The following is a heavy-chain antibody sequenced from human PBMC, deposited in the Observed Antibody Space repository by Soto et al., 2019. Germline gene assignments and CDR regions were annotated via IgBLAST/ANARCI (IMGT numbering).Heavy chain of an antibody. CDR3: TLGSWSAETFDI. V-gene: IGHV1-69*02. CDR2: IIPMLNIT. J-gene: IGHJ3*02. CDR1: GGTFSTYT. D-gene: IGHD6-13*01. Sequence: QVQLVQSGAEVKKPGSSVKVSCKASGGTFSTYTIIWVRQDPGQGLEWMGRIIPMLNITNTAQSFQDRVTIIADKSTSTAYLELSTLRSDDAAMYFCTLGSWSAETFDIWGRGTMVTVSS.